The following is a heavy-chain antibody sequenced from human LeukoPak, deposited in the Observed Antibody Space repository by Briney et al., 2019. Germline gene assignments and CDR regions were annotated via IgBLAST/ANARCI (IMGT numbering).Heavy chain of an antibody. D-gene: IGHD3-3*01. CDR1: GGSISSYY. J-gene: IGHJ3*02. CDR2: IYTSGST. V-gene: IGHV4-4*07. Sequence: SETLSLTCTVSGGSISSYYWSWIRQPAGKGLEWIGRIYTSGSTNYNPSLKSRVTISVDKSKNQFSLKLSSVTAADTAVYYCARDRFFDFWSGLGPRPAFDIWGQRTMVTVSS. CDR3: ARDRFFDFWSGLGPRPAFDI.